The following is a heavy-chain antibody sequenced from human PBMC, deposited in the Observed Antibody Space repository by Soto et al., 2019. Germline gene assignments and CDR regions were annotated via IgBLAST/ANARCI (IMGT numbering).Heavy chain of an antibody. CDR1: GYTLTELS. D-gene: IGHD6-19*01. Sequence: ASVKVSCKVSGYTLTELSMHWVRQAPGKGLEWMGGFDPEDGETIYAQKFQGRVTMTADKSTSTAYMELSSLRSEDTAVYYCARWIAVAGPYGMDVWGQGTTVTVSS. J-gene: IGHJ6*02. CDR3: ARWIAVAGPYGMDV. V-gene: IGHV1-24*01. CDR2: FDPEDGET.